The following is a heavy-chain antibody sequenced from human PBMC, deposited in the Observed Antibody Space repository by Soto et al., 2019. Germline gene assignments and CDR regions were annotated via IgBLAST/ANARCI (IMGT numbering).Heavy chain of an antibody. CDR3: ARDFFSAGQGYCSGGSCYDHFQH. D-gene: IGHD2-15*01. CDR1: GYTFTGYY. J-gene: IGHJ1*01. V-gene: IGHV1-2*04. CDR2: INPNSGGT. Sequence: GASVKVSCKASGYTFTGYYMHWVRQAPGQGLEWMGWINPNSGGTNYAQKFQGWVTMTRDTSISTAYMELSRLRSDDTAVYYCARDFFSAGQGYCSGGSCYDHFQHWGQGTMVTVPQ.